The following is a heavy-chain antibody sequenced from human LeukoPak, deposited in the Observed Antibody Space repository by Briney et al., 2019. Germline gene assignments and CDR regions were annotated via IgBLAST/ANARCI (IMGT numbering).Heavy chain of an antibody. CDR2: IEYRGSA. V-gene: IGHV4-39*07. J-gene: IGHJ4*02. CDR1: SGSISSYD. Sequence: SETLSLTCTGSSGSISSYDWGWVRQPPGKGLEWRGSIEYRGSAYCNPSLKSRVTISVDTSNNPFSLKLSSVTAADTAVYYCAGGRGYYYDSSGYSWWGQGTLVTVSS. CDR3: AGGRGYYYDSSGYSW. D-gene: IGHD3-22*01.